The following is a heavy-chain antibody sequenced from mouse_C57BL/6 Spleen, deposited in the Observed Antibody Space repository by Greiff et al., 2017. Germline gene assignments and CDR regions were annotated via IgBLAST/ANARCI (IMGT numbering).Heavy chain of an antibody. Sequence: ESGPGLVKPSQSLSLTCSVTGYSITSGYYWNWLRQFPGNKLEWMGYISYDRSNNYNPSLKNRISITRDTSKNQFFLKLNSVTTEDTATYYCARGNWDEGFAYWGQGTLVTVSA. CDR2: ISYDRSN. D-gene: IGHD4-1*01. CDR3: ARGNWDEGFAY. V-gene: IGHV3-6*01. CDR1: GYSITSGYY. J-gene: IGHJ3*01.